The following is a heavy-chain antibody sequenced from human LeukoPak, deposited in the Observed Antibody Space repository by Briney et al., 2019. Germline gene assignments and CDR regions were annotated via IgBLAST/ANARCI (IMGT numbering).Heavy chain of an antibody. CDR3: ASRAPEGAFDM. Sequence: GGSLRLSCAASGFSYSTYAMSWVRQAPGKGLEWVSAISGSGDRTFYADSVKGRFTISRDNSKNTLYLQMNSLRADDTAVYCCASRAPEGAFDMWGQGTTVAVSS. CDR2: ISGSGDRT. CDR1: GFSYSTYA. J-gene: IGHJ3*02. V-gene: IGHV3-23*01.